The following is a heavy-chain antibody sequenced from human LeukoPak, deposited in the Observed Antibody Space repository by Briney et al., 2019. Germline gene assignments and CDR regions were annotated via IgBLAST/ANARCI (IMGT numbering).Heavy chain of an antibody. D-gene: IGHD3-22*01. CDR2: ITGRGGST. J-gene: IGHJ4*02. Sequence: GGSLRLSCAASGFTFSSSAMSWVRQAPGKGLEWVSSITGRGGSTYYTDSVRGRFTISRDNSKNTLYLQMNSLRAEDTAIYYCAKLGTYYDSSDYYYPSHYWGQGTLVTVSS. CDR1: GFTFSSSA. V-gene: IGHV3-23*01. CDR3: AKLGTYYDSSDYYYPSHY.